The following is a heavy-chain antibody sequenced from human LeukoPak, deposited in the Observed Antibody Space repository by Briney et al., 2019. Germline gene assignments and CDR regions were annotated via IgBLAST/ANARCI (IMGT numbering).Heavy chain of an antibody. V-gene: IGHV4-30-4*08. D-gene: IGHD7-27*01. CDR2: IYYSGST. CDR3: ARANWGFNGYYFDY. CDR1: GGSISSGGYY. J-gene: IGHJ4*02. Sequence: PSETLSLTCTVSGGSISSGGYYWSWIRQHPGKGLEWIGYIYYSGSTYYNPSLKSRVTISVDTSKNQFSLKLSSVTAADTAVYYCARANWGFNGYYFDYWGQGTLVTVSS.